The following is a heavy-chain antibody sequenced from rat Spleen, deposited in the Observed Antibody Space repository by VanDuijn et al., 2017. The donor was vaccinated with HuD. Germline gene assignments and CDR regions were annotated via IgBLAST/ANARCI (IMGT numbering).Heavy chain of an antibody. D-gene: IGHD1-11*01. Sequence: EVQLVESGGGLVQPGRSLKLSCVASGFTFNNYWMTWIRQAPGKGLEWVASISTGGGNTYYRDSVKGRFTISRDNAKSTLYLQTDSLRSEDTATYYCSTRDGGYPHWGQGVMVTVSS. J-gene: IGHJ2*01. CDR1: GFTFNNYW. CDR3: STRDGGYPH. CDR2: ISTGGGNT. V-gene: IGHV5-31*01.